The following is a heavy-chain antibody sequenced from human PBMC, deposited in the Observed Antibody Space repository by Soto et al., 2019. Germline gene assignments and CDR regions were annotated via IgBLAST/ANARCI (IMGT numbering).Heavy chain of an antibody. V-gene: IGHV4-4*07. CDR3: VRDGTKTLRDWFDP. Sequence: PSETLSLTCTVSGGSISSYYWSWIRQPAGKGLEWIGRIYTSGSTNYNPSLKSRVTMSVDTSKNQFSLKLSSVTAADTAVYYCVRDGTKTLRDWFDPWGQGISVTVSS. J-gene: IGHJ5*02. CDR2: IYTSGST. CDR1: GGSISSYY. D-gene: IGHD1-1*01.